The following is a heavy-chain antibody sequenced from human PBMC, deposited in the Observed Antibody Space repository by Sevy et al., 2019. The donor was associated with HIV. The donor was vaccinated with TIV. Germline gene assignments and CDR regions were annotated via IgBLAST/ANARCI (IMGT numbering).Heavy chain of an antibody. CDR3: AKRRVQSGLSGGGANYGWDV. D-gene: IGHD2-8*02. CDR1: GFPFSNFA. J-gene: IGHJ6*02. CDR2: LIGGGSRT. Sequence: GGSLRLSCAASGFPFSNFAMSWVRQAPGKGLEWVSTLIGGGSRTYYADSVTGRFTISRDNTRNTQYLQMKCLRAEDTAVYYCAKRRVQSGLSGGGANYGWDVCGQGTTVTVSS. V-gene: IGHV3-23*01.